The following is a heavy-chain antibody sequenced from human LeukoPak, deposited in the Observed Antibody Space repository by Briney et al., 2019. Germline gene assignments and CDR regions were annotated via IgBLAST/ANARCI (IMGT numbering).Heavy chain of an antibody. V-gene: IGHV3-23*01. Sequence: GGSLRLSCAASGFTFSSYAMSWVRQAPGKGLEWVSAISGSGGSTYYVDSVKGRFTISRDNSRNTLFLHMNTLRAEDTAIYYCAKDRTVGASYWYFDLWGRGTLVTVSS. D-gene: IGHD1-26*01. CDR2: ISGSGGST. CDR3: AKDRTVGASYWYFDL. CDR1: GFTFSSYA. J-gene: IGHJ2*01.